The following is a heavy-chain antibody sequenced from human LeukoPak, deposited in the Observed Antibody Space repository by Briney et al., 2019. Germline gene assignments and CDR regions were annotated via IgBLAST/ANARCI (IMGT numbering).Heavy chain of an antibody. CDR2: IIPIFGTA. V-gene: IGHV1-69*05. CDR1: GYTLTELS. CDR3: ARDLGWFDP. D-gene: IGHD1-26*01. Sequence: VPSVKVSCKVSGYTLTELSMHWVRQAPGQGLEWMGGIIPIFGTANYAQKFQGRVTITTDESTSTAYMELSSLRSEDTAVYYCARDLGWFDPWGPGTLVTVSS. J-gene: IGHJ5*02.